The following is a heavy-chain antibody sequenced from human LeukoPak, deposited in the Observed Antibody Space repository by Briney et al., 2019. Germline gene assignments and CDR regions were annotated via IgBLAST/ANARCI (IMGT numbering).Heavy chain of an antibody. V-gene: IGHV4-4*02. CDR1: GFTFSSYW. Sequence: GSLRLSCAASGFTFSSYWMCWVRQPPGKGLEWIGEIYHSGSTNYNPSLKSRVTISVDKSKNQFSLKLSSVTAADTAVYYCARGRGYCSSTSCYEDFCFDPWGQGTLVTVSS. CDR3: ARGRGYCSSTSCYEDFCFDP. J-gene: IGHJ5*02. CDR2: IYHSGST. D-gene: IGHD2-2*01.